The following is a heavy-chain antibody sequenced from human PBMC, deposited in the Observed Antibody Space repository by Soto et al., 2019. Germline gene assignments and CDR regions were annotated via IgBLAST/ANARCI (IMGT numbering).Heavy chain of an antibody. CDR3: ETDRGIAAAGESRYGMDV. CDR2: FDPEDGET. J-gene: IGHJ6*02. CDR1: GYTLTELS. Sequence: ASVKVSCKVSGYTLTELSMHWVRQAPGKGLEWMGGFDPEDGETIYAQKFQGRVTMTEDKATDTAYMELRSLRTEDTAVYYCETDRGIAAAGESRYGMDVWGQGTTVTVSS. V-gene: IGHV1-24*01. D-gene: IGHD6-13*01.